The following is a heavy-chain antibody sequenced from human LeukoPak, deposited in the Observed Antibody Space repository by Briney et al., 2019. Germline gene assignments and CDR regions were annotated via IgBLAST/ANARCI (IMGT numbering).Heavy chain of an antibody. CDR1: GFTFSSYG. D-gene: IGHD1-26*01. Sequence: GGSLRLSCAASGFTFSSYGMHWVRQAPGKGLEWVAVISYDGSNKYYADSVKGRFTISRDNSKDTLYLQMNSLRAEVTAVYYCAKAGPGSYFDYWGQGTLVTVSS. CDR3: AKAGPGSYFDY. J-gene: IGHJ4*02. V-gene: IGHV3-30*18. CDR2: ISYDGSNK.